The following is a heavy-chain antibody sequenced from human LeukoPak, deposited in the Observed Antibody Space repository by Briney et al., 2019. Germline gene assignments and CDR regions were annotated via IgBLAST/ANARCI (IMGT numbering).Heavy chain of an antibody. Sequence: PGGSLRLSCAASGFTFSSYEMNWVRQAPGKGLKWVSYISSSGSTIYYADSVKGRFTISRDNAKNSLYLQMNSLRAEDTAVYYCARGKVPGSFGDAYDAWGPGTMVTVSS. V-gene: IGHV3-48*03. CDR2: ISSSGSTI. J-gene: IGHJ3*01. D-gene: IGHD6-19*01. CDR1: GFTFSSYE. CDR3: ARGKVPGSFGDAYDA.